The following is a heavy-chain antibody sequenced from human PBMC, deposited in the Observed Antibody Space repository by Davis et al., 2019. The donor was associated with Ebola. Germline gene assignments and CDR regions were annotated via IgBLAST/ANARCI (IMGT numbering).Heavy chain of an antibody. J-gene: IGHJ5*02. D-gene: IGHD2-2*01. V-gene: IGHV5-51*01. CDR2: IYPGDSDT. CDR3: ARQGYCNSTSCNNWFDP. CDR1: GYRFTSYW. Sequence: GESLKISCKGSGYRFTSYWIGWVRQMPGKGLEWMGLIYPGDSDTRYNPSFQGHVTLSVDKSISTAYLQWSSLKASDTAMYYCARQGYCNSTSCNNWFDPWGQGTLVTVSS.